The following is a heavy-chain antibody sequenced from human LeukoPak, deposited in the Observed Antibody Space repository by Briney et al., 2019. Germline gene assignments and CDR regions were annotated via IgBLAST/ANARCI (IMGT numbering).Heavy chain of an antibody. V-gene: IGHV3-30*02. CDR2: IRFDGSHK. Sequence: GGSLRLSCAASGFNFRNYAMHWVRLAPGKEPEWVALIRFDGSHKYYADSVKGRFTISRDNSRDTLSLQMSSLRAEDTAVYYCTRSAYCTGGTCYSKTFDYWGQGTLVTVSS. J-gene: IGHJ4*02. CDR3: TRSAYCTGGTCYSKTFDY. D-gene: IGHD2-15*01. CDR1: GFNFRNYA.